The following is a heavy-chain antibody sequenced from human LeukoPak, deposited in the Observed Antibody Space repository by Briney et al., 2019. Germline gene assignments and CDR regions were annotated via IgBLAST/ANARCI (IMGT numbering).Heavy chain of an antibody. J-gene: IGHJ4*02. D-gene: IGHD3-3*01. CDR2: IYYRGST. CDR3: AREGVVKGYFDY. Sequence: ETLSLTCTVSGGSISPYFWSWIGQPPRKGLEWIGYIYYRGSTNYNPSLKSRVTISLDTSKDQFSLKLSSVTAADTAVYYCAREGVVKGYFDYWGQGTPVTVSS. V-gene: IGHV4-59*01. CDR1: GGSISPYF.